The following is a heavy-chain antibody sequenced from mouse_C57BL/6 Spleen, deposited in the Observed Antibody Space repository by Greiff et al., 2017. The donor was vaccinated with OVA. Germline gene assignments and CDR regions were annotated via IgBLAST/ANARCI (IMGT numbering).Heavy chain of an antibody. CDR3: ARANYSNPFDY. CDR2: IYPRSGNT. D-gene: IGHD2-5*01. V-gene: IGHV1-81*01. J-gene: IGHJ2*01. Sequence: VQLVESGAELARPGASVKLSCKASGYTFTSYGISWVKQRTGQGLEWIGEIYPRSGNTYYNEKFKGKATLTADKSSSTAYMELRSLTSEDSAVYFCARANYSNPFDYWGQGTTLTVSS. CDR1: GYTFTSYG.